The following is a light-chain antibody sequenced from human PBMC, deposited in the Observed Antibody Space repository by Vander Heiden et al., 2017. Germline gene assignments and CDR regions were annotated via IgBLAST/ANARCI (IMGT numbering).Light chain of an antibody. CDR3: QQDNSYSRT. CDR2: MAS. CDR1: QSISSW. V-gene: IGKV1-5*03. Sequence: DIQLTQSPSTLSASVGDRVTITCRASQSISSWLAWYQQKPGKAPKLLIYMASSVDSGVPSRFSGSGSGTEFTLTISSLQPDDFATYYCQQDNSYSRTFGQGTKVEIK. J-gene: IGKJ1*01.